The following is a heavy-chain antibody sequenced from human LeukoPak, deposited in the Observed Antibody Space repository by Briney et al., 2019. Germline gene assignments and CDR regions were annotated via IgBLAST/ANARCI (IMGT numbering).Heavy chain of an antibody. Sequence: PGGSLRLSCAASGFTFSSYGMHWVRQAPGKGLEWVAVISCDGSNKYYADSVKGRFTISRDNSKNTLYLQMNSLRVDDTAVYYCARDNYCSSTDCYNFDYWGQGTLVTVSS. V-gene: IGHV3-30*03. CDR1: GFTFSSYG. CDR3: ARDNYCSSTDCYNFDY. D-gene: IGHD2-2*02. CDR2: ISCDGSNK. J-gene: IGHJ4*02.